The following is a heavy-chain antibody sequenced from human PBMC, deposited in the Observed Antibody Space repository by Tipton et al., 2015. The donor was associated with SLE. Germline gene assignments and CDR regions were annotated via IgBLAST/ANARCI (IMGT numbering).Heavy chain of an antibody. V-gene: IGHV3-23*01. Sequence: GSLRLSCAASGFTFSSYAMSWVRQAPGKGLEWVSAISGSGGSTYNADSVKGRFTISRDNAKNSLYLQMNSLRAEDTAVYYCARIYDSGLYYYMDVWGKGTTVTVSS. CDR2: ISGSGGST. CDR1: GFTFSSYA. CDR3: ARIYDSGLYYYMDV. D-gene: IGHD3-22*01. J-gene: IGHJ6*03.